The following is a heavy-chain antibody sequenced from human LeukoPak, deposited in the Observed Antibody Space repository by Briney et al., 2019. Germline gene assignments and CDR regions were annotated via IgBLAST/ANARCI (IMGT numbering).Heavy chain of an antibody. V-gene: IGHV1-69*05. CDR3: ARGWELNSHAFDI. J-gene: IGHJ3*02. D-gene: IGHD1-26*01. CDR2: IIPIFGTA. CDR1: GGTFSSYA. Sequence: SVKVSCKASGGTFSSYAISWVRQAPGQGLERMGGIIPIFGTANYAQKFQGRVTITTDESTSTAYMELSSLRSEDTAVYHCARGWELNSHAFDIWGQGTMVTVSS.